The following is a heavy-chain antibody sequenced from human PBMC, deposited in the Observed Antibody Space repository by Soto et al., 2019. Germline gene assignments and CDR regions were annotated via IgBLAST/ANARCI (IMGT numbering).Heavy chain of an antibody. Sequence: QVQLVPSEAEVKKPGASVKVSCKASGYTFTSYPMHWVRLAPGQGLDRMGGITAGNGNTNYSQKFHGRVTITRATSASTAFMELSSLRSEEKAVYYCATRGRSLGYYYGMAVWGQGTTLTVSS. CDR3: ATRGRSLGYYYGMAV. D-gene: IGHD3-10*01. J-gene: IGHJ6*02. V-gene: IGHV1-3*01. CDR2: ITAGNGNT. CDR1: GYTFTSYP.